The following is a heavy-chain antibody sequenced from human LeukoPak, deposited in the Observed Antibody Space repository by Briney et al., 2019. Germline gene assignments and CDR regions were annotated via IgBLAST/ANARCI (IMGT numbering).Heavy chain of an antibody. Sequence: SETLSLTCAVYGGSFSGYYWSWIRQPPGKGLEWIGEINHSGSTNYNPSLKSRVTISVDTSKHQFSLKLSSVTAADTAVYYCARVRRQWLSGYFDYWGQGTLVTVSS. J-gene: IGHJ4*02. CDR3: ARVRRQWLSGYFDY. V-gene: IGHV4-34*01. CDR2: INHSGST. D-gene: IGHD6-19*01. CDR1: GGSFSGYY.